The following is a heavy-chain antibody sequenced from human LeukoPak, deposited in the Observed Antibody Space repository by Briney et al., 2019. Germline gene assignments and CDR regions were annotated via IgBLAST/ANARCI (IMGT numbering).Heavy chain of an antibody. Sequence: ASVKVSCKASGYTFTGYYMHWVRQAPGQGLEWVGWINPKNGGSNYAQKFQGRVTMTRDRSISTAYMELSRLTSEDTAVYYCARCGYDCGYWGQGTLVTVSS. V-gene: IGHV1-2*02. CDR3: ARCGYDCGY. CDR2: INPKNGGS. D-gene: IGHD5-12*01. J-gene: IGHJ4*02. CDR1: GYTFTGYY.